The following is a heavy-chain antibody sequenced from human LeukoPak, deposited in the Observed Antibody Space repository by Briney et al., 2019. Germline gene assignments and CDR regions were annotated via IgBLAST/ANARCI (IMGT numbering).Heavy chain of an antibody. CDR3: GRPLTHYCSGGSCYGY. Sequence: GESLKISCKGSGYSFTSYWIGWVRQMPGKGLEWMGIIYPGDSDTRYSPSFQGQVTISADKSISTAYLQWSSLKASDTAMYYCGRPLTHYCSGGSCYGYWGQGTLVTVSS. CDR2: IYPGDSDT. J-gene: IGHJ4*02. CDR1: GYSFTSYW. V-gene: IGHV5-51*01. D-gene: IGHD2-15*01.